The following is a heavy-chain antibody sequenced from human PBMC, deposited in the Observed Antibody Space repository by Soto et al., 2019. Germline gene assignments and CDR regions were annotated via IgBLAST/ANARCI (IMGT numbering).Heavy chain of an antibody. V-gene: IGHV5-51*01. CDR2: IYPGDSDT. Sequence: GESLKISCKGSGYSFTSYWIGWVRQMPGKGLEWMGIIYPGDSDTRYSPSFQGQVTISADKSISTAYLQWSSLKASDTAMYYCARQDCSSTSCYREDAFDIWGQGTMVTVSS. J-gene: IGHJ3*02. CDR1: GYSFTSYW. D-gene: IGHD2-2*02. CDR3: ARQDCSSTSCYREDAFDI.